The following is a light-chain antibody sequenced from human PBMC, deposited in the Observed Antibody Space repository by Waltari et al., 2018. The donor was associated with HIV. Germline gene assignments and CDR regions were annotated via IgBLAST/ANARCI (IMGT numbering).Light chain of an antibody. Sequence: SSVLTQPPSVSVAPGKTAMITCGGNNIERKSVHWYQQKAGQAPVLLIYYDSDRPSGITERFSGCNSGNTATLTISRVGDGDEADYYCQVWDSSSDHVLFGGGTKLTVL. J-gene: IGLJ2*01. CDR1: NIERKS. CDR3: QVWDSSSDHVL. CDR2: YDS. V-gene: IGLV3-21*04.